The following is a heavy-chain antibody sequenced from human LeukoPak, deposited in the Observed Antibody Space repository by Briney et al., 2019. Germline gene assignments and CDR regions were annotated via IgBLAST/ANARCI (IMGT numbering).Heavy chain of an antibody. V-gene: IGHV1-69*01. Sequence: SVKVSCKASGGSFTNYAVSWLRQAPGHGLEWMGAIVPMFTTSDYAQKFRDRVTITADESTSTVYMDLRRLTYEDTAIYYCARVKESAPVAAAIPYFFDRWGQGTLVTVSS. D-gene: IGHD2-2*01. J-gene: IGHJ4*02. CDR3: ARVKESAPVAAAIPYFFDR. CDR1: GGSFTNYA. CDR2: IVPMFTTS.